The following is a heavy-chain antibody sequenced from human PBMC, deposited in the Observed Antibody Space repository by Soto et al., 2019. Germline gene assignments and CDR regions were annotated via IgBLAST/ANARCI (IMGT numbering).Heavy chain of an antibody. CDR1: GFSLTNDGMG. Sequence: QVTLKESGPVLVKPTETLTLTCTVSGFSLTNDGMGVSWIRQTPGKALEWLAHIFSNDVKYYTTSLRSRLTISKDTSKSHVVLTMTNVDPAATATYYCARADDSYSVDYWGQGTLVTVSS. CDR2: IFSNDVK. V-gene: IGHV2-26*01. CDR3: ARADDSYSVDY. J-gene: IGHJ4*02. D-gene: IGHD2-15*01.